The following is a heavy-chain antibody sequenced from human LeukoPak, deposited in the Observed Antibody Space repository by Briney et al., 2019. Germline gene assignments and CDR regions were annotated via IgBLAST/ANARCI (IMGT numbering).Heavy chain of an antibody. CDR2: IYTSGSI. V-gene: IGHV4-61*02. CDR1: GGSISSGSYY. D-gene: IGHD3-10*01. Sequence: PSETLSLSCTVSGGSISSGSYYWSLIRQPAGKGLQWIGRIYTSGSINYKPSLKSRVTISVDTSKNQFSLKLRSGTAADTAVYFCARARLSIVRGITNFDYWGQGTVVTVSS. CDR3: ARARLSIVRGITNFDY. J-gene: IGHJ4*02.